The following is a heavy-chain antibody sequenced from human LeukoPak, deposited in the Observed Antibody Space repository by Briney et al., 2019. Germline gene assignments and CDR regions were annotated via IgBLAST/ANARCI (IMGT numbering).Heavy chain of an antibody. CDR3: AIGDGNWNHQTFDY. Sequence: GASVKVSCKASGGTFSSYAISWVRQAPGQGLEWMGGIIPIFGTANYAQKFQGRVTITADESTSTAYMELSSLRSEDTAVYYCAIGDGNWNHQTFDYWGQGTLVTVSS. D-gene: IGHD1-14*01. V-gene: IGHV1-69*13. J-gene: IGHJ4*02. CDR2: IIPIFGTA. CDR1: GGTFSSYA.